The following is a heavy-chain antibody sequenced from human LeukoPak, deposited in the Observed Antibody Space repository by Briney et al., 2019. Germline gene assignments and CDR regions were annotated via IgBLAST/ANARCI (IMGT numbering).Heavy chain of an antibody. CDR1: GFTFSSYS. Sequence: GGSLRLSCAASGFTFSSYSMNWVRQAPGKGLEWVSVIYSGGSTYYADSVKGRFTISRDNSKNTLYLQMNSLRAEDTAVDYCAVILTGYGYYFDYWGQGTLVTVSS. CDR3: AVILTGYGYYFDY. CDR2: IYSGGST. V-gene: IGHV3-66*01. D-gene: IGHD3-9*01. J-gene: IGHJ4*02.